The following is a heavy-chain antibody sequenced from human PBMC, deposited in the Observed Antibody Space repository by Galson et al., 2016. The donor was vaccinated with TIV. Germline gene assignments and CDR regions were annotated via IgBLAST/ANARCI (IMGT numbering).Heavy chain of an antibody. CDR3: AKNSEWLRWYYFDY. V-gene: IGHV3-23*01. Sequence: SLRLSCAASGFTFSTYAMSWVRQAPEKGLEWVSSISGSGGDTYYADSVKGRLTISRDNSKNTVYLQMNSLIADDTAFYYCAKNSEWLRWYYFDYWGQGTLVTVSS. CDR1: GFTFSTYA. J-gene: IGHJ4*02. D-gene: IGHD5-12*01. CDR2: ISGSGGDT.